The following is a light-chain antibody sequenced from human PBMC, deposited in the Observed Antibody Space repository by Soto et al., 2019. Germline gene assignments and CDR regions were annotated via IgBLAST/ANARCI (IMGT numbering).Light chain of an antibody. Sequence: QSVLSQPPSASGTPGQTVTISCSGRSSNIGSNIVNWYQQLPGTAPKLLIYNDDHRPSGVAARFSGSKSGTSASLAISGLQSEDEADYYCSAWDASLGAILFGGGTQLTVL. J-gene: IGLJ3*02. CDR1: SSNIGSNI. CDR3: SAWDASLGAIL. V-gene: IGLV1-44*01. CDR2: NDD.